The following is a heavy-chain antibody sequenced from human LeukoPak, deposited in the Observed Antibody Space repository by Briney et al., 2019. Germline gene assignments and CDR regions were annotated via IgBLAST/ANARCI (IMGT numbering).Heavy chain of an antibody. CDR3: ARDGYYYGSGSVDY. CDR2: IDTNTGNP. D-gene: IGHD3-10*01. CDR1: GYTFTSYD. J-gene: IGHJ4*02. Sequence: ASVKVSCKASGYTFTSYDINWVRQATGQGLEWMGWIDTNTGNPTYAQGFTGRFVFSLDTSVSTAYLQISSLKAEDTAVYYCARDGYYYGSGSVDYWGQGTLVTVSS. V-gene: IGHV7-4-1*02.